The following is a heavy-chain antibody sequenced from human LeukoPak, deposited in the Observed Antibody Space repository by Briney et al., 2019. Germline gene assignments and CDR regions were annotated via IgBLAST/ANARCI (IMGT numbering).Heavy chain of an antibody. CDR2: IYYSGST. V-gene: IGHV4-30-4*01. J-gene: IGHJ4*02. CDR3: ARDKDRLSLDY. D-gene: IGHD2-8*01. Sequence: PSETLSLTCAVYGGSFSGYYWSWIRQPPGKGLEWIGYIYYSGSTYYNPSLKSRVTISVDTSKNQFSLKLSSVTAADTAVYYCARDKDRLSLDYWGQGTLVTVSS. CDR1: GGSFSGYY.